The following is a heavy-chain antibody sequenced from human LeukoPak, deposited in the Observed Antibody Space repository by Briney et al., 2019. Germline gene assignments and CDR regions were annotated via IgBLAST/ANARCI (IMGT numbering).Heavy chain of an antibody. D-gene: IGHD6-13*01. J-gene: IGHJ4*02. CDR2: ISAYNGNT. CDR1: GYTFTNYG. Sequence: ASVKVSCKASGYTFTNYGISWVRQAPGQGLERMGWISAYNGNTNYAQKFQGRVTMTTDTSTSTAYMELRSLRSDDTAVYYCARGLRQQLVQPPGYWGQGTLVTVSS. CDR3: ARGLRQQLVQPPGY. V-gene: IGHV1-18*01.